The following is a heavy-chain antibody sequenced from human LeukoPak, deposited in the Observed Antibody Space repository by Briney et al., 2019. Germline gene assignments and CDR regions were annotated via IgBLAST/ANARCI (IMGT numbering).Heavy chain of an antibody. CDR2: ISSSGSTI. J-gene: IGHJ4*02. CDR3: AKKVLMVYDAFDY. V-gene: IGHV3-48*03. Sequence: GGSLRLSCAASGFTFSSYEMNWVRQAPGKGLEWVSYISSSGSTIYYADSVKGRFTISRDNSKNTLYLQMNSLRAEDTAVYYCAKKVLMVYDAFDYWGQGTLVTVSS. D-gene: IGHD2-8*01. CDR1: GFTFSSYE.